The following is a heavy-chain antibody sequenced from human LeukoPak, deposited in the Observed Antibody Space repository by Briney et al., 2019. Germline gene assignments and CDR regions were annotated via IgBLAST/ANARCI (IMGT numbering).Heavy chain of an antibody. CDR1: GYTFSSYA. D-gene: IGHD3-22*01. V-gene: IGHV3-23*01. J-gene: IGHJ4*02. CDR2: ISGSGGST. CDR3: AKDQLRSADSSGFETPHLGFDY. Sequence: GGSLRLSCAASGYTFSSYAMSWVRQAPGKGLEWVSAISGSGGSTYYADSVKGRFTISRDNSKNTLYLQMNSLRAEDTAVYYCAKDQLRSADSSGFETPHLGFDYWGQGTLVTVSS.